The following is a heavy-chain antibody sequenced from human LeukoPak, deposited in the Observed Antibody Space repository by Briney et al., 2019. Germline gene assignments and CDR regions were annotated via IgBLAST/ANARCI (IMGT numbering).Heavy chain of an antibody. CDR1: GGSISNLDYY. CDR2: IYTSGGT. CDR3: AGRGSSSGTFDV. Sequence: SGTLSLTCTVSGGSISNLDYYWTWIRQPAGKRLEWIGRIYTSGGTSYNPSLKSRVTMSVDKSKNQFSLNLASLTAADTALYYCAGRGSSSGTFDVWGPGTFVTVSS. V-gene: IGHV4-61*02. J-gene: IGHJ3*01. D-gene: IGHD2-2*01.